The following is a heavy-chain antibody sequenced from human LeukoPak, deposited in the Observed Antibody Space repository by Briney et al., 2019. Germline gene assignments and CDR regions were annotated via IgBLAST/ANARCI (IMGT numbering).Heavy chain of an antibody. D-gene: IGHD3-16*01. CDR2: IYSGGST. V-gene: IGHV3-66*04. CDR3: ASHHYYDYVWGSYGSFDY. CDR1: GFTVSSNY. Sequence: GGSLRLSCAASGFTVSSNYMSWVRQAPGKGLEWVSVIYSGGSTYYADSVKGRFTISRDNSKNTLYLQMNSLRAEDTAVYYCASHHYYDYVWGSYGSFDYWGQGTLVTVSS. J-gene: IGHJ4*02.